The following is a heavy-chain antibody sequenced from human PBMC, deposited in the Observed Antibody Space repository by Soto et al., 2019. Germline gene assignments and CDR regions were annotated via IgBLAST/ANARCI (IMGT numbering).Heavy chain of an antibody. CDR1: GGSISSGGYY. CDR2: IYYSGST. CDR3: ARVKGSGYYY. V-gene: IGHV4-31*03. D-gene: IGHD3-22*01. Sequence: SETLSLTCTVSGGSISSGGYYWSWIRQHPGKGLEWIGYIYYSGSTYYNPSLKSRVTISVDTSKNQFSLELSSVTAADTAVYYCARVKGSGYYYWGQGTLVTVSS. J-gene: IGHJ4*02.